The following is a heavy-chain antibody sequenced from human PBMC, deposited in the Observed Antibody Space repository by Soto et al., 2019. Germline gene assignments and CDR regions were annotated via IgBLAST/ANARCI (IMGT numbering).Heavy chain of an antibody. Sequence: QVQLVQSGAEVKKPGASVKVSCKASGYTFTRYAIIWVRQANGQGLEWMGWMNPSTGTTDSAEKFQGRLTMTRNTSRSKVYMELSSRSFEDTAVYYCARGRIIVAGGFDPWGQGTLVTVSS. J-gene: IGHJ5*02. D-gene: IGHD5-12*01. V-gene: IGHV1-8*01. CDR2: MNPSTGTT. CDR3: ARGRIIVAGGFDP. CDR1: GYTFTRYA.